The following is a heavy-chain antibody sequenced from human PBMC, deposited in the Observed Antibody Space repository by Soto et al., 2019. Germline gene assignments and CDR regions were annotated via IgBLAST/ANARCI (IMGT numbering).Heavy chain of an antibody. V-gene: IGHV3-23*01. Sequence: AGGSLRLSCAASGFTFSSYAMSWVRQAPGKGLEWVSAISGSGGSTYYADSVKGRFTISRDNSKNTVYLQMNSLRPEDTAVYFCERDITDSNYEYKFGFWGQGTLVNASP. CDR3: ERDITDSNYEYKFGF. CDR1: GFTFSSYA. J-gene: IGHJ4*02. D-gene: IGHD3-10*01. CDR2: ISGSGGST.